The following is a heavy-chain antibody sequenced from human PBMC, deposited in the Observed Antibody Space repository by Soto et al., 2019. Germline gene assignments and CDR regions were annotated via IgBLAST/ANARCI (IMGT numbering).Heavy chain of an antibody. CDR1: GASTVSHYH. J-gene: IGHJ4*02. CDR3: ALALGPTTGLDY. D-gene: IGHD1-26*01. CDR2: IFNSGTT. V-gene: IGHV4-31*02. Sequence: QVQLQESGPGLVKPSRTLSLTCSVSGASTVSHYHWTWIRQPPGKGLEWMGYIFNSGTTFYNPSLTSRLSISMDTSGNHFSLELRSVTAADTAVYYCALALGPTTGLDYWGQGTLVTVSS.